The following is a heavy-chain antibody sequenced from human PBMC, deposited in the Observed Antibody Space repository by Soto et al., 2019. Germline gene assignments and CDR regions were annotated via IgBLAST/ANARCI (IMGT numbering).Heavy chain of an antibody. D-gene: IGHD6-13*01. V-gene: IGHV1-69*13. CDR1: GGTFSSYA. Sequence: GPSVKVSCKASGGTFSSYAISWVRQAPGQGLEWMGGIIPIFGTANYAQKFQGRVTITADESTSTAYMELSSLRSEDTAVYYCARDGYSSSWYPGYYYGMDVWGQGTTVTVSS. CDR3: ARDGYSSSWYPGYYYGMDV. CDR2: IIPIFGTA. J-gene: IGHJ6*02.